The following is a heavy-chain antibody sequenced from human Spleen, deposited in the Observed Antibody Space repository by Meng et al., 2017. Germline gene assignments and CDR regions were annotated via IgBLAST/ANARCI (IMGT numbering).Heavy chain of an antibody. J-gene: IGHJ6*02. CDR2: MYFTGTT. CDR3: AGRDTYGMDV. V-gene: IGHV4-61*01. D-gene: IGHD1-26*01. CDR1: GGSVISGSYY. Sequence: SETLSLTCNISGGSVISGSYYWSWIRQPPGKGLEWIGYMYFTGTTNYSPSLKSRVTISVDTSKNQFSLKLSSVTAADTAVYYCAGRDTYGMDVWGQGTTVTVSS.